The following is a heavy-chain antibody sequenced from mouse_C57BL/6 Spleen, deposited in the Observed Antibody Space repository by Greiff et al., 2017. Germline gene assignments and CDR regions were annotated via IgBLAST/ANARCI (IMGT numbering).Heavy chain of an antibody. CDR2: IYPGDGDT. D-gene: IGHD2-5*01. CDR1: GYAFSSSW. Sequence: VQLQQSGPELVKPGASVKISCKASGYAFSSSWMNWVKQRPGKGLEWIGRIYPGDGDTNYNGEFKGKATLTADKSSSTAYMPLSSLTSEDSAIYFCARSKSCDYWGQGTPLTVSS. J-gene: IGHJ2*01. V-gene: IGHV1-82*01. CDR3: ARSKSCDY.